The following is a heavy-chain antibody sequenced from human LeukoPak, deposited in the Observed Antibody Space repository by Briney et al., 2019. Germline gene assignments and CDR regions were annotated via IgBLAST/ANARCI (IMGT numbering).Heavy chain of an antibody. CDR3: ARGIIGFGDNWFDP. D-gene: IGHD3-10*01. V-gene: IGHV1-2*02. CDR1: GYTFTGYY. J-gene: IGHJ5*02. CDR2: INPNSGGT. Sequence: ASVKVSCKASGYTFTGYYMHWERQAPGQGLEWMGWINPNSGGTNYAQKFQGRVTMTRDTSISTAYMELSRLRSDDTAVYYCARGIIGFGDNWFDPWGQGTLVTVSS.